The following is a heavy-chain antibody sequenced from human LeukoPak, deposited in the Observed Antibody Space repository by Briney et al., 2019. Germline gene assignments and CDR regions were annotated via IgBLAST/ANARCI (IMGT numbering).Heavy chain of an antibody. CDR1: GFTFSSYA. CDR3: ARDHWGYSSSWQNFDY. J-gene: IGHJ4*02. D-gene: IGHD6-13*01. V-gene: IGHV3-30-3*01. CDR2: ISYDGSNK. Sequence: GRSLRLSCAASGFTFSSYAMHWVRQAPGKGLEWVAVISYDGSNKYYADSVKGRFTISRDNSKNTLYLQMNSLRAEDTAVYYCARDHWGYSSSWQNFDYWGQGTLVTVSS.